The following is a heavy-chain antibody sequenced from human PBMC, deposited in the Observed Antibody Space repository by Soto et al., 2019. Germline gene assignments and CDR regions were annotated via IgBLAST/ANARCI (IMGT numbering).Heavy chain of an antibody. CDR1: GGLFSGYA. J-gene: IGHJ4*02. Sequence: QEQLVQSGAKVKKPGSSVKVSCKDTGGLFSGYAISWVRQAPGQGLEWMGGIIPVFGTTYYAQKFQDRVTITADESTNTAYMELSSLRSEDTAMYYCARGGSGYVWFNEFWGQGSLVTVSS. CDR3: ARGGSGYVWFNEF. CDR2: IIPVFGTT. V-gene: IGHV1-69*01. D-gene: IGHD3-22*01.